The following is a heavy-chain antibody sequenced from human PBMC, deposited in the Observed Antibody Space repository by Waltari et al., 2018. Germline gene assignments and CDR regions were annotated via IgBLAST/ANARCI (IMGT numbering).Heavy chain of an antibody. CDR1: GFTFSSLW. CDR2: IAQDGSET. Sequence: EVQLVESGGGLVQPGGSLRLSCAASGFTFSSLWMGWVRQTPGKGLGWGATIAQDGSETYYVGSVRGRFTIARDNAKNSLYLQMNSLTADDTAVYYCARAVRRTVTNGDYWGQGTLVTVSS. J-gene: IGHJ4*02. D-gene: IGHD4-17*01. CDR3: ARAVRRTVTNGDY. V-gene: IGHV3-7*01.